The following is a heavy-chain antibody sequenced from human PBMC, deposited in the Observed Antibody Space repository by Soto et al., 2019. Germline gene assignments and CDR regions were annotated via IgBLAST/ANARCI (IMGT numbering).Heavy chain of an antibody. D-gene: IGHD2-2*01. J-gene: IGHJ6*02. CDR2: IYYSGSA. Sequence: SETLSLTCTVSGGSINSGDYFWTWIRQPPGKGLEWIAYIYYSGSAYYNPSLKSRVTISVDTSKNQFSLKLSSVIAADTAVYYCARGCSSTSSRYVMDFWGQGTLVTVSS. V-gene: IGHV4-30-4*01. CDR3: ARGCSSTSSRYVMDF. CDR1: GGSINSGDYF.